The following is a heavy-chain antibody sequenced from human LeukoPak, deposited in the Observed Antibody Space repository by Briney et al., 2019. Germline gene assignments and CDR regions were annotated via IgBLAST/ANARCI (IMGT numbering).Heavy chain of an antibody. CDR2: INSDGSIT. V-gene: IGHV3-74*01. Sequence: PGGSLRLSCAASGFTFSSNWMNWVRQAPGKGLVWVSRINSDGSITNSADSVKGRYRISRDNAKKTTYLQMNSLRDEKTAAYDSAREGMALVNFDYCGQGTLVTVSS. J-gene: IGHJ4*02. CDR1: GFTFSSNW. D-gene: IGHD4-23*01. CDR3: AREGMALVNFDY.